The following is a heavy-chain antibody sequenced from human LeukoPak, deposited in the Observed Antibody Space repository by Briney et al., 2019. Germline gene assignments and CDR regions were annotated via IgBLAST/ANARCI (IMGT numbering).Heavy chain of an antibody. D-gene: IGHD2-2*01. Sequence: SETLSLTCAVSGYSISSGYYWGWIRQPPGKGLEWIGSIYHSGSTYYNPSLKSRVTISVDTSKNQFSLKMSSVTAADTAVYYCAICSSTRTHAFDIWGQGTMVTVSS. V-gene: IGHV4-38-2*01. CDR2: IYHSGST. J-gene: IGHJ3*02. CDR1: GYSISSGYY. CDR3: AICSSTRTHAFDI.